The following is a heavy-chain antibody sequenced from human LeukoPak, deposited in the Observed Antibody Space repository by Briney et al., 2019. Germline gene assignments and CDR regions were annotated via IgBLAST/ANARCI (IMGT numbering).Heavy chain of an antibody. J-gene: IGHJ3*02. CDR3: ARDTRVPHDAFDI. Sequence: PGGSLRLSCAASGFTFSSYSMKLVRQAPRKGREWVSSKSSSSSYIYYADSVKGRFTISRDNAKNSMYLQMNSLRAEDTAVYYCARDTRVPHDAFDIWGQGTMVTVSS. CDR1: GFTFSSYS. D-gene: IGHD2-2*01. CDR2: KSSSSSYI. V-gene: IGHV3-21*01.